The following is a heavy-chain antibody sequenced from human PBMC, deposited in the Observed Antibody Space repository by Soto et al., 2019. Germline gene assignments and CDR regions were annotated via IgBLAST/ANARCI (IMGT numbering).Heavy chain of an antibody. V-gene: IGHV3-74*01. J-gene: IGHJ4*02. CDR1: GFTFRTYW. CDR2: INTDGSGT. CDR3: ASPTVGGFDR. D-gene: IGHD3-16*01. Sequence: EVQLVESGGGLVQPGGSLRLSCAASGFTFRTYWMHWVRQVAGKGLEWVSHINTDGSGTSYADSVKGRFTISRDNAKNTLYLQMNNLRDDDTALYHCASPTVGGFDRWGQGTLVTVSS.